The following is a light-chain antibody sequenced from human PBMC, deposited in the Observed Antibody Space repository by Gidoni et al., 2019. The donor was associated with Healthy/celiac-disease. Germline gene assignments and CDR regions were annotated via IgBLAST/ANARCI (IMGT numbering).Light chain of an antibody. J-gene: IGLJ3*02. V-gene: IGLV1-40*01. Sequence: QSVLTQPPSVSGAPGQRVPISCSGSSSTIGAGYDVHGYQQLPGTAPKLLIYGNKKRPSGVPDRFSGSKSATSASLAITGLQAEDEAVYHCQSYDSTLSGSVFGGGTKLTVL. CDR2: GNK. CDR3: QSYDSTLSGSV. CDR1: SSTIGAGYD.